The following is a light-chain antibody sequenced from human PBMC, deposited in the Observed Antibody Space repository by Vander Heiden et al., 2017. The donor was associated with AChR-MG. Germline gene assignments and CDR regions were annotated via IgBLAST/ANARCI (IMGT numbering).Light chain of an antibody. CDR2: DAS. Sequence: EIVLTQSPATLSLSPGERATLSCRASQSGSSYFAWYQQKPGQAHSLLIHDASNTATGIPARFSCSGSGTDFTLTISSLEPEDFEVYYCQQRRNRHPHFTFGPGTKVDIK. CDR1: QSGSSY. V-gene: IGKV3-11*01. J-gene: IGKJ3*01. CDR3: QQRRNRHPHFT.